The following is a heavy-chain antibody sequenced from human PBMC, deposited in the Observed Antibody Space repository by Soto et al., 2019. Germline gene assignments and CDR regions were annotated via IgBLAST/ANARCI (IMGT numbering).Heavy chain of an antibody. CDR2: IRWDGSST. D-gene: IGHD2-21*02. V-gene: IGHV3-43*01. CDR1: GFTFHGYT. J-gene: IGHJ4*02. CDR3: VKDMAYGGDSGPFDS. Sequence: EVHLVESGAVVLEPGGSLRLSCAASGFTFHGYTMHWVRQRPGKGLEWVSLIRWDGSSTYYGVSVKGRFTISRDNNKDSLFLQMSSLTTEDTALYYCVKDMAYGGDSGPFDSWGQGTLVTVSS.